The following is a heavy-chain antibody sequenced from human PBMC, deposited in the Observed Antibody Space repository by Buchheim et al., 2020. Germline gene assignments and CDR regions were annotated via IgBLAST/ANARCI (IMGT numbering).Heavy chain of an antibody. J-gene: IGHJ4*02. V-gene: IGHV4-61*01. D-gene: IGHD2-15*01. Sequence: QVQLQESGPGLVKPSETLSLTCTVSGGSVSDGSYYWSWIRQPPGKGLEWIGYIYHSGSTNYNPPLKSRVTISVDTPKNQFSLKLNSVTAADTAVYYCARVVAVAATVGDYWGQGTL. CDR3: ARVVAVAATVGDY. CDR1: GGSVSDGSYY. CDR2: IYHSGST.